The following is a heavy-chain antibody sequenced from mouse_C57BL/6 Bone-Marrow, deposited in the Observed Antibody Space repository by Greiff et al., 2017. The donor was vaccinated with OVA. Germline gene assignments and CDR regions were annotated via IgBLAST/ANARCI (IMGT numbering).Heavy chain of an antibody. CDR2: IYPRSGNT. Sequence: QVQLQQSGAELARPGASVKLSCKASGYTFTSSGISWVKQRTGPGLEWIGEIYPRSGNTYYNEKFKGKATLTADKSSSTAYMELRSLTSEDSAVYFCARFYDGYYRYFDVWGTGTTVTVSS. V-gene: IGHV1-81*01. D-gene: IGHD2-3*01. CDR3: ARFYDGYYRYFDV. J-gene: IGHJ1*03. CDR1: GYTFTSSG.